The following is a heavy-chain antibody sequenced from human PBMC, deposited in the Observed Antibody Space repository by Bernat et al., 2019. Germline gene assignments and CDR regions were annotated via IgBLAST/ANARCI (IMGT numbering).Heavy chain of an antibody. CDR1: GFTFSSYA. D-gene: IGHD6-19*01. CDR3: EKGQTKRWLVGGYFDY. J-gene: IGHJ4*02. Sequence: EVQLVESGGGLVQPGGSLRLSCSASGFTFSSYAMHWVRQAPGKGLEYVSAISSNGGSTYYADSVKGRFTISRDNSKNTLYLQMSSLRAEDTAVYYCEKGQTKRWLVGGYFDYWGQGTLVTVSS. CDR2: ISSNGGST. V-gene: IGHV3-64D*06.